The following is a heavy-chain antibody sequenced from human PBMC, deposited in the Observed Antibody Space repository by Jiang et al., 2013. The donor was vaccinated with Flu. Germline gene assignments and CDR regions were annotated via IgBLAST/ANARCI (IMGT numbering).Heavy chain of an antibody. V-gene: IGHV4-34*01. CDR3: ARARGRLSEALDY. CDR2: INHSGST. Sequence: LLKPSETLSLTCAVYGGSFSGYYWSWIRQPPGKGLEWIGEINHSGSTNYNPSLKSRVTISVDTSKNQFSLKLSSVTAADTAVYYCARARGRLSEALDYWGQGTLVTVSS. J-gene: IGHJ4*02. D-gene: IGHD3-10*01. CDR1: GGSFSGYY.